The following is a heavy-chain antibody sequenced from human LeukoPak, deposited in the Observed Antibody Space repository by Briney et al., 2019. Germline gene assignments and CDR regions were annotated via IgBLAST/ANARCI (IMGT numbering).Heavy chain of an antibody. D-gene: IGHD4-17*01. J-gene: IGHJ6*03. V-gene: IGHV1-69*13. Sequence: GASVKVSCKASGGTFSSYATSWVRQAPGQGLEWMGGIIPIFGTANYAQKFQGRVTITADESTSTAYMELSSLRSEDTAVYYCARSDYGDYYYYYMDVWGKGTTVTISS. CDR1: GGTFSSYA. CDR2: IIPIFGTA. CDR3: ARSDYGDYYYYYMDV.